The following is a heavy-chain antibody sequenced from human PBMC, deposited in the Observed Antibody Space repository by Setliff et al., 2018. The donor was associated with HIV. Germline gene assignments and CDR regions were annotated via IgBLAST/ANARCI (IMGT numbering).Heavy chain of an antibody. D-gene: IGHD6-19*01. CDR1: GFTFSSYW. V-gene: IGHV3-74*03. CDR2: LNTDGSST. CDR3: ANMQWSSNAWYSFDY. Sequence: GGSLRLSCAASGFTFSSYWMHWVRQAPGKGLVWVSRLNTDGSSTKYADSVKGRFTISRDNAKNSLYLQMNSLRAEDTAVYYCANMQWSSNAWYSFDYWGQGALVTVSS. J-gene: IGHJ4*02.